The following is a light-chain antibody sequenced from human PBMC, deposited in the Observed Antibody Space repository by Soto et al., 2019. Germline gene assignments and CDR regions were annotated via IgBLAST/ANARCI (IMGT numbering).Light chain of an antibody. CDR1: QSVLYSSNHKNY. V-gene: IGKV4-1*01. CDR3: QQYYSTPWT. CDR2: WAS. J-gene: IGKJ1*01. Sequence: DIVMTQSPDSLAVSLGERATINCKSSQSVLYSSNHKNYLAWYQQKPGQPPKLLIYWASTRESGVPDRFSGSGSGTDFTLTISSLQAEDVAVYYGQQYYSTPWTFGQGTKVEIK.